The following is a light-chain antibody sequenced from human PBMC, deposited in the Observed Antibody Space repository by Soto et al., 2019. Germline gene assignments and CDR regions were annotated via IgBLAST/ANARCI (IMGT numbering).Light chain of an antibody. V-gene: IGKV2-28*01. J-gene: IGKJ1*01. CDR2: LGS. CDR3: MQAQQTPRWT. CDR1: QSLLHSNGYNY. Sequence: DIVMTQSPLSLPVTPGEPASISCRSSQSLLHSNGYNYLDWYLQKPGQSPQLLMYLGSNRASGVPDRFSGSGAGTDVTLKTSRGEAEDVGVYYCMQAQQTPRWTFGQGTKVEIK.